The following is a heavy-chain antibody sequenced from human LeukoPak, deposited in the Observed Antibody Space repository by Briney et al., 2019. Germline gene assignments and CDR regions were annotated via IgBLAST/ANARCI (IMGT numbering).Heavy chain of an antibody. Sequence: SETLSLACTVSGGSIRSSSHYWGWIRQPPGKGLEWIASIYYSGDTSYNPSLKSRVTISVDTSKNQFSLKLGSVTAADTAVYFCARRGDNWNYGQGSFDVWGQGMMVTVSS. D-gene: IGHD1-7*01. CDR2: IYYSGDT. J-gene: IGHJ3*01. V-gene: IGHV4-39*01. CDR3: ARRGDNWNYGQGSFDV. CDR1: GGSIRSSSHY.